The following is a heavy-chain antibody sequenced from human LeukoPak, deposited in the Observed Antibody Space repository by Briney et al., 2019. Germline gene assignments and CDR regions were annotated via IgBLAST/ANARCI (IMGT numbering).Heavy chain of an antibody. D-gene: IGHD6-13*01. Sequence: GGSLRLSCAASGFTFSSYAMHWVRQAPGKGLEWVAVISYDGSNKYYADSVKGRFTISRDNSKNTLYLQMNSLRAEDTAVYYCARAGSGSSWTYWYFDLWGRGTLVTVSS. CDR2: ISYDGSNK. J-gene: IGHJ2*01. V-gene: IGHV3-30-3*01. CDR1: GFTFSSYA. CDR3: ARAGSGSSWTYWYFDL.